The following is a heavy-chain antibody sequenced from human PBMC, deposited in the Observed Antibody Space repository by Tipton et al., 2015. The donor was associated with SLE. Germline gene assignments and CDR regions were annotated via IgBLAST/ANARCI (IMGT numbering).Heavy chain of an antibody. CDR1: GGSMTISVYY. Sequence: TLSLTCTVSGGSMTISVYYWGWIRQPPGEGLEWFGNIYYTGSNYYNPSLRSRVTISIDTSKSHFSLKLTSVTATDTAVYYCVRQRLWSDYWGQGNLVTVSS. CDR3: VRQRLWSDY. J-gene: IGHJ4*02. CDR2: IYYTGSN. V-gene: IGHV4-39*02. D-gene: IGHD2-21*01.